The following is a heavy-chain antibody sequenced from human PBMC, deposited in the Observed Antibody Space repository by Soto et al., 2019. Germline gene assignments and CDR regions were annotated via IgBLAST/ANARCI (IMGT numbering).Heavy chain of an antibody. Sequence: SATLSLTCTVSGGSISSYYWSWIRQPPGKGLEWIGYIYYSGSTNYNPSLKSRVTISVDTSKNQFSLKLSSVTAADTAVYYCARDTQQQLAGYYYYYMDVWGKGTTVTVSS. V-gene: IGHV4-59*01. CDR1: GGSISSYY. CDR2: IYYSGST. J-gene: IGHJ6*03. D-gene: IGHD6-13*01. CDR3: ARDTQQQLAGYYYYYMDV.